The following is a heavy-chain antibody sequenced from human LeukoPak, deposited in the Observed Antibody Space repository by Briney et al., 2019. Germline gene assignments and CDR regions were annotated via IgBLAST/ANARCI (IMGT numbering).Heavy chain of an antibody. CDR1: GFTFSNYA. V-gene: IGHV3-23*01. J-gene: IGHJ4*02. D-gene: IGHD3-3*01. CDR2: MSSSGGGT. CDR3: AKDWEWFGNFFDY. Sequence: GGSLRLSCAASGFTFSNYAMSWVRQAPGKGLEWVSGMSSSGGGTYYADSVKGRFTISRDNSKNTLYLQMNSPRAEDTAVYYCAKDWEWFGNFFDYWGQGTLVTVSS.